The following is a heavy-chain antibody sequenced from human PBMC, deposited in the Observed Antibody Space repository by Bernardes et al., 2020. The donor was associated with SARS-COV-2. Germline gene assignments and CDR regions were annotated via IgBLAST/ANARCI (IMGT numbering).Heavy chain of an antibody. J-gene: IGHJ6*02. CDR2: IYYSGST. CDR3: ARGVVFGVVGYGMDV. D-gene: IGHD3-3*01. V-gene: IGHV4-31*03. CDR1: GGSIRSGGYY. Sequence: SETLSRTCTVSGGSIRSGGYYWSWIRQHPGKGLEWIGYIYYSGSTYYNPSLKSRVTISVDTSKNQFSLKLSSVTAADTAVYYCARGVVFGVVGYGMDVWGQGTTVTVSS.